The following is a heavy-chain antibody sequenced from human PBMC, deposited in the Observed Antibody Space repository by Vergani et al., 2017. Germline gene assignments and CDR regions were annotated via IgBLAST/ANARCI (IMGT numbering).Heavy chain of an antibody. J-gene: IGHJ5*02. CDR2: IYHSGGT. D-gene: IGHD2-15*01. CDR1: GYSISGGYY. CDR3: ARTPPANDAPAWFAP. Sequence: QVQLQESGPGVVRPSGTLSLKCSVSGYSISGGYYWAWLRQTPGKGLAWIGQIYHSGGTHYNPSFKSRVTMSVAASKNQFSLELDSVPAADTAIYYCARTPPANDAPAWFAPWGRGIRVTVSS. V-gene: IGHV4-38-2*02.